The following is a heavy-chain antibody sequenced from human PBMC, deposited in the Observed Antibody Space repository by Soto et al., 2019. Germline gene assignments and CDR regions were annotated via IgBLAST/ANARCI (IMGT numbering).Heavy chain of an antibody. J-gene: IGHJ4*02. Sequence: QVQLQQWGAGQLKHSETLYLTCAVYGGSFSGYYWTWIRQPLGTGLEWIGEINHSGSTNYNPSLKSRVTISVDTSKHQFSLKLTSVTAADTAVYYWARDKITGLFDYWGQGTLVTVSS. CDR1: GGSFSGYY. D-gene: IGHD2-8*02. V-gene: IGHV4-34*01. CDR3: ARDKITGLFDY. CDR2: INHSGST.